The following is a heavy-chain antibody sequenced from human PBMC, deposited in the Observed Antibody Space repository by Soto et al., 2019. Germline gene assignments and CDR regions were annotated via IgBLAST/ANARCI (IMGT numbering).Heavy chain of an antibody. D-gene: IGHD4-17*01. J-gene: IGHJ4*02. CDR2: ISGSGGRT. CDR1: GFTFSSYA. V-gene: IGHV3-23*01. Sequence: EVQLLESGGGLVQPGGSLRLSCAASGFTFSSYAMSWVRQAPGKGLEWVSAISGSGGRTYYADSVKGRFTTSRDNSKNTLYLQLNSLRAEDTAVYYCAASTTVTTLVFSLGYWGQGTLVTVSS. CDR3: AASTTVTTLVFSLGY.